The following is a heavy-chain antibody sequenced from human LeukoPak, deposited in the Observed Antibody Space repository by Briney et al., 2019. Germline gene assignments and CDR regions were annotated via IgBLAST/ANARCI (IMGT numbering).Heavy chain of an antibody. D-gene: IGHD3-3*01. CDR2: INHSGTT. CDR1: GGSFSGYY. CDR3: ARGLLFLEWYQHNWFDP. V-gene: IGHV4-34*01. J-gene: IGHJ5*02. Sequence: SETLSLTCAVYGGSFSGYYWSWIRQPPGKGLEWIGEINHSGTTNYNPSLKSRLTISVDTSKNQFSLKLSSVTAADTAVYYCARGLLFLEWYQHNWFDPWGQGTLVTVSS.